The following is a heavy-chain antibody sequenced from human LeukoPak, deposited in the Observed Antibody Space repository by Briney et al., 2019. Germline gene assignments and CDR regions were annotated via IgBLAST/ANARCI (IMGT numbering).Heavy chain of an antibody. J-gene: IGHJ4*02. CDR2: IIPIFGTA. D-gene: IGHD3-22*01. CDR3: AARFVGYYDSSGSLY. CDR1: GGTFSSYA. V-gene: IGHV1-69*01. Sequence: GSSVKVSCKASGGTFSSYAISWVRQAPGQGLEWMGGIIPIFGTANYAQKFQGRVTITADESTSTAYMELSSLRSEDTAVYYCAARFVGYYDSSGSLYWGQGTLVTVSS.